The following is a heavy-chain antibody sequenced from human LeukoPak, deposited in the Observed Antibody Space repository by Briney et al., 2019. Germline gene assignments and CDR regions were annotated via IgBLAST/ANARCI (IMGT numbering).Heavy chain of an antibody. J-gene: IGHJ4*02. D-gene: IGHD3-3*01. V-gene: IGHV3-23*01. CDR2: ISGSGGST. CDR3: AKDRDWSGYYQYYFDY. CDR1: GFTFSSYA. Sequence: PGGSLRLSCAASGFTFSSYAMSWVRQAPGKGLEWVSAISGSGGSTYYADSVKGRFTISRDKSKNTLYLQMNSLRAEDTAVYYCAKDRDWSGYYQYYFDYWGQGTLVTVSS.